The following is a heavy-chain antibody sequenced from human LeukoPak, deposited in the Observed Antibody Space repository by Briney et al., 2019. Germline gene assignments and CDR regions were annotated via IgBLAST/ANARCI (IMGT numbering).Heavy chain of an antibody. CDR1: GFTFSSYA. CDR2: ISGSGGST. CDR3: AKDGLYYDSSGFDY. V-gene: IGHV3-23*01. D-gene: IGHD3-22*01. Sequence: PGGSLRLSCVAPGFTFSSYAMSWVRQAPGKGLEWVSAISGSGGSTYYADSVKGRFTISRDNSKNTLYLQMNSLRAEDTAVYYCAKDGLYYDSSGFDYWGQGTLVTVSS. J-gene: IGHJ4*02.